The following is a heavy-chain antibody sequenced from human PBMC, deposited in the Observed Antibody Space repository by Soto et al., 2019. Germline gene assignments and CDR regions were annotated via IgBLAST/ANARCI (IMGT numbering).Heavy chain of an antibody. CDR2: ISSSSSYI. J-gene: IGHJ4*02. D-gene: IGHD3-22*01. CDR1: GFTFSSYS. CDR3: ARDRGYYDSSGYWLGNFDY. V-gene: IGHV3-21*01. Sequence: LRLSCAASGFTFSSYSMNWVRQAPGKGLEWVSSISSSSSYIYYADSVKGRFTISRDNAKNSLYLQMNSLRAEDTAVYYCARDRGYYDSSGYWLGNFDYWGQGTLVTRSS.